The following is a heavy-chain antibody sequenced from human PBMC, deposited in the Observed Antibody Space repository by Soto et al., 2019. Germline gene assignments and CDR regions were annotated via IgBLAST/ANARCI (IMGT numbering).Heavy chain of an antibody. CDR1: GFTFSSYG. D-gene: IGHD4-17*01. CDR2: ISYDGSNK. CDR3: AKERTLTPYWYFDL. V-gene: IGHV3-30*18. J-gene: IGHJ2*01. Sequence: GSLRLSGAASGFTFSSYGMHWVRQAPGKGLEWAAVISYDGSNKYYADSVKGRFTISRDNSKNTLYLQMNSLRAEDMAVYYCAKERTLTPYWYFDLRGRGPLLTVSS.